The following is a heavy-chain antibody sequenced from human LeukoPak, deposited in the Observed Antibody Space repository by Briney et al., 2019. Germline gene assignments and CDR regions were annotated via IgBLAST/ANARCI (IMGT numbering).Heavy chain of an antibody. CDR3: ASAAYGSGSYSHFDY. J-gene: IGHJ4*02. CDR1: GFTFSSYS. D-gene: IGHD3-10*01. V-gene: IGHV3-48*04. Sequence: GGSLRLSCAASGFTFSSYSMNWVRQAPGKGLEWVSYISSSSTIYYADSVKGRFTISRDNAKNSLYLQMNSLRAEDTAVYYCASAAYGSGSYSHFDYWGQGTLVTVSS. CDR2: ISSSSTI.